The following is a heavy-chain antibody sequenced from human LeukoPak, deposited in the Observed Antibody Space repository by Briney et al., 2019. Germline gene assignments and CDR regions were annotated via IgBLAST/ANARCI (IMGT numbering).Heavy chain of an antibody. Sequence: GGSLRLSCAASGFTFSSFGMNWVRQAPGRGLEWVSSISTSSSHIYYADSVRGRFTISRDNAKNSLYLQMNSLRAEDTAVYYSASSRSGELVYYGMDVWGQGTTVTVSS. J-gene: IGHJ6*02. D-gene: IGHD3-16*01. CDR3: ASSRSGELVYYGMDV. V-gene: IGHV3-21*01. CDR1: GFTFSSFG. CDR2: ISTSSSHI.